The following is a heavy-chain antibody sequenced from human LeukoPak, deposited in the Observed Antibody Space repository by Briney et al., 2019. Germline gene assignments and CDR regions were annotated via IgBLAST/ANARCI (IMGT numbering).Heavy chain of an antibody. CDR2: IYSTGST. V-gene: IGHV4-4*07. J-gene: IGHJ4*02. Sequence: PSETLTLTCTVSGGPMSIYYWSWLRQPAGKGLEWIGRIYSTGSTNYNPSLKSRVTMSVVTSKNQFSLRLSSVTAADTAVYYCARQIASAGTACFDFWGQGALVTVSS. CDR1: GGPMSIYY. CDR3: ARQIASAGTACFDF. D-gene: IGHD6-13*01.